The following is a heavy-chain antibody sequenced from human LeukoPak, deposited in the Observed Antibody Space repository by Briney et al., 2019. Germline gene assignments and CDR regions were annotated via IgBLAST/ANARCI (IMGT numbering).Heavy chain of an antibody. CDR1: GGSFSGYY. Sequence: ASETLSLTCAVYGGSFSGYYWSWIRQPPGKGLEWIGEINHSGSTNYNPSLKSRVTISVDRSKNQFSLKLNSVTAADTAVYYCARGQRLTLDYWGQGTLVTVSS. J-gene: IGHJ4*02. D-gene: IGHD3-9*01. CDR3: ARGQRLTLDY. CDR2: INHSGST. V-gene: IGHV4-34*01.